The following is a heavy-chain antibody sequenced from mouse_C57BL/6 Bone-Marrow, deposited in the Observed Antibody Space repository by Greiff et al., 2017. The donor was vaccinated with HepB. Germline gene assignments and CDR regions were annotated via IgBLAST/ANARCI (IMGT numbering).Heavy chain of an antibody. V-gene: IGHV1-50*01. Sequence: VKLQQPGAELVKPGASVKLSCKASGYTFTSYWMQWVKQRPGQGLEWIGEIDPSDSYTNYNQKFKGKATLTVDTSSSTAYMQLSSLTSEDSAVYYCARIYYYGRDYAMDYWGQGTSVTVSS. CDR3: ARIYYYGRDYAMDY. CDR2: IDPSDSYT. CDR1: GYTFTSYW. D-gene: IGHD1-1*01. J-gene: IGHJ4*01.